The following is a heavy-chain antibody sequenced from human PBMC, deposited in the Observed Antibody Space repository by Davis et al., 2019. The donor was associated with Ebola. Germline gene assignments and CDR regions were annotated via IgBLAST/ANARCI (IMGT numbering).Heavy chain of an antibody. CDR2: ISGSGGST. J-gene: IGHJ3*02. Sequence: GESLMISCAASGFTFSSYAMSWVRQAPGKGLEWVSAISGSGGSTYYADSVKGRFTISRDNSKNTLYLQMNSLRAEDTALYYCAKVGAYDAFDIWGQGTMVTVSS. V-gene: IGHV3-23*01. D-gene: IGHD3-16*01. CDR3: AKVGAYDAFDI. CDR1: GFTFSSYA.